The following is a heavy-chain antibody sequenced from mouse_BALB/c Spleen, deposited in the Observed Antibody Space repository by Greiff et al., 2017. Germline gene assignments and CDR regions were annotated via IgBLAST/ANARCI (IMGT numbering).Heavy chain of an antibody. D-gene: IGHD1-1*01. CDR2: IYPGNVNT. CDR3: ARCPDYYGSSYGAMDY. Sequence: QVQLKQSGPELVKPGASVRISCKASGYTFTSYYIHWVKQRPGQGLEWIGWIYPGNVNTKYNEKFKGKVTLTADKSSSTAYMQLSSLTSEDSAVYFCARCPDYYGSSYGAMDYWGQGTSVTVSS. J-gene: IGHJ4*01. CDR1: GYTFTSYY. V-gene: IGHV1S56*01.